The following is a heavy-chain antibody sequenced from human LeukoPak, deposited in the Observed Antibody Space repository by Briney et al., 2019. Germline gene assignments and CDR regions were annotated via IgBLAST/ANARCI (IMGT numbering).Heavy chain of an antibody. CDR2: IYYSGST. D-gene: IGHD6-6*01. Sequence: SETLSLTCIVSGGSISSHYWSWIRQPPGKGLEWIGYIYYSGSTNYNPSLKSRVTISVDTSKNQFSLKLSSVTAADTAVYYCARAPYSSSSRVRREFDYWGQGTLVTVSS. V-gene: IGHV4-59*11. CDR3: ARAPYSSSSRVRREFDY. CDR1: GGSISSHY. J-gene: IGHJ4*02.